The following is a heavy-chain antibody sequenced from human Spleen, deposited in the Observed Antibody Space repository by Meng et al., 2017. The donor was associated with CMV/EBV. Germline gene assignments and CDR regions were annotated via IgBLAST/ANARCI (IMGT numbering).Heavy chain of an antibody. CDR3: ARVPPLGYCSSTSCYQLQH. CDR1: TFNGYY. J-gene: IGHJ1*01. V-gene: IGHV1-2*02. Sequence: TFNGYYMHWVRQDPRQGLEWMGWINPNSGGTNYAQKFQGRVTMTRDTSISTAYMELSRLRSDDTAVYYCARVPPLGYCSSTSCYQLQHWGQGTLVTVSS. D-gene: IGHD2-2*01. CDR2: INPNSGGT.